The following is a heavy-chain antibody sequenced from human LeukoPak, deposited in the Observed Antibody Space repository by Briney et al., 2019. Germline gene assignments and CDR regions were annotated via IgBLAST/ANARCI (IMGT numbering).Heavy chain of an antibody. CDR3: ARVQGRVDYFGY. CDR2: INPNSGGT. J-gene: IGHJ4*02. D-gene: IGHD2-15*01. Sequence: ASVKVSCKASGYTFTGYYMHWVRQAPGQGLEWMGWINPNSGGTNYAQKFQGRVTMTRDTSISTAYMELSRLRSDDTAVYYCARVQGRVDYFGYWGQGTLVTVSS. CDR1: GYTFTGYY. V-gene: IGHV1-2*02.